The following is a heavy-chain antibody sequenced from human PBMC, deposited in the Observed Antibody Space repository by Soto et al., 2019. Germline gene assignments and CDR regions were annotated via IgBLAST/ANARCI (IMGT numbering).Heavy chain of an antibody. CDR3: ARARSSWYLEGWAYYYQGMDV. Sequence: SETLSLTCAVYGGSFSGYYWSWIRQPPGKGLEWIGEINHSGSTNYNPSLKSRVTISVDTSKNQFSLKLSSVTAADKAVYYCARARSSWYLEGWAYYYQGMDVWGQGTTATVSS. D-gene: IGHD6-13*01. J-gene: IGHJ6*02. V-gene: IGHV4-34*01. CDR2: INHSGST. CDR1: GGSFSGYY.